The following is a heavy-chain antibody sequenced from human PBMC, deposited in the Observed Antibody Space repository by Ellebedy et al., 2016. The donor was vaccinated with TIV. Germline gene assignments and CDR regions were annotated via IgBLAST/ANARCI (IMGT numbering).Heavy chain of an antibody. J-gene: IGHJ5*02. CDR2: IFHSGTT. V-gene: IGHV4-39*01. CDR3: ARHLRYSDRRILDL. Sequence: MPGGSLRPSCTVSLVSITDPTYYWAWLRHPPGKGLDWLGTIFHSGTTYKSPALSSRGSMSVDPSRNQFSRDLKSVTAADTAVYYCARHLRYSDRRILDLWGPGILVAVSS. D-gene: IGHD3-9*01. CDR1: LVSITDPTYY.